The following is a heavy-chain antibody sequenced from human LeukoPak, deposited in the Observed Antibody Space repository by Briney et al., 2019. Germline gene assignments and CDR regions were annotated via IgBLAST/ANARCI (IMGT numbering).Heavy chain of an antibody. V-gene: IGHV3-74*03. J-gene: IGHJ4*02. CDR3: IRGGAYGSLDY. CDR1: GFTFSGYW. Sequence: PGGSLRLSCAASGFTFSGYWMHWVREAPGQGLAWISHINGDGSSTTYADSVKGRFTISRDNAKNTLYLQMNSLRAEDTAMYYCIRGGAYGSLDYWGQGTLVTVSS. CDR2: INGDGSST. D-gene: IGHD3-10*01.